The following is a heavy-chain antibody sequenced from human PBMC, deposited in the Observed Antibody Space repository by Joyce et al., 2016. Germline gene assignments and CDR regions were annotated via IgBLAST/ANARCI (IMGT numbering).Heavy chain of an antibody. D-gene: IGHD3-16*01. CDR3: ANWGST. CDR2: INKARSTT. J-gene: IGHJ3*01. Sequence: EVQLVESGGGLVQPVGSLRLSCAASGCTLSSNWMQWVRQAPGKGLVWVSPINKARSTTYADSVKGRFTISRDDAKNTLYLQMNSRRAEDTALYYCANWGSTCGPGTMVTVSS. CDR1: GCTLSSNW. V-gene: IGHV3-74*01.